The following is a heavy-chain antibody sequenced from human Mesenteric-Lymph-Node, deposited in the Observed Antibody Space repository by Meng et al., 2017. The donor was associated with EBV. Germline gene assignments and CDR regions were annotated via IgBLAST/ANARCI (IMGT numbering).Heavy chain of an antibody. D-gene: IGHD6-13*01. V-gene: IGHV1-46*01. J-gene: IGHJ4*02. Sequence: QLNLWQSGSELKKPGGSVRVSCKASGYMLRGYQRHWVRQAPVQGLEWMGIINPSGGATRYAPRFEGRLTLTADTSTNTVYMELSSLTSEDTAVYYCAKDEDSEGQLEHWGQGSLVTVSS. CDR1: GYMLRGYQ. CDR2: INPSGGAT. CDR3: AKDEDSEGQLEH.